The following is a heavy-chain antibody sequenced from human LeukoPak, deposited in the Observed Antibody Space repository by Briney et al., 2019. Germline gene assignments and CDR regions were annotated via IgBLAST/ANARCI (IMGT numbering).Heavy chain of an antibody. J-gene: IGHJ3*02. Sequence: SQTLSLTCTVSGDSISSGSYYWSWIRQPAGKGLEYIGRINTGGTTNYNPSLRSRVTISVDTSKNQFSLNLGSVSAADTAVYYCARHEMLVIKPDAFDIWGQGTMVTVSS. D-gene: IGHD3/OR15-3a*01. V-gene: IGHV4-61*02. CDR2: INTGGTT. CDR1: GDSISSGSYY. CDR3: ARHEMLVIKPDAFDI.